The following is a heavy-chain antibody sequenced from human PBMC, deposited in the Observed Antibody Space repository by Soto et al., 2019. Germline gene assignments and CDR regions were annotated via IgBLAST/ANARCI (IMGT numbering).Heavy chain of an antibody. CDR2: ISGSGGST. CDR3: AKDCGRLHLGELSFFLGSVAYYYMDV. V-gene: IGHV3-23*01. D-gene: IGHD3-16*02. J-gene: IGHJ6*03. Sequence: GGSLRLSCAASGFTFSSYAMSWVRQAPGKGLEWVSAISGSGGSTYYADSVKGRFTISRDNSKNTLYLQMNSLRAEDTAVYYCAKDCGRLHLGELSFFLGSVAYYYMDVWGKGTTVTVSS. CDR1: GFTFSSYA.